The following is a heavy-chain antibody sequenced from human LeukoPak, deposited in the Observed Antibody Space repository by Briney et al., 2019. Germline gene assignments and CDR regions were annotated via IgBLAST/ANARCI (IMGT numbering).Heavy chain of an antibody. Sequence: SSETLSPTCTVSGGSISSSSYYWGWIRQPPGKGLEWIGSIYYSGSTYYNPSLKSRVTISVDTSKNQFSLKLSSVTAADTAVYYCARQRVRGVIYDAFDIWGQGTMVTVSS. CDR1: GGSISSSSYY. CDR3: ARQRVRGVIYDAFDI. V-gene: IGHV4-39*01. D-gene: IGHD3-10*01. CDR2: IYYSGST. J-gene: IGHJ3*02.